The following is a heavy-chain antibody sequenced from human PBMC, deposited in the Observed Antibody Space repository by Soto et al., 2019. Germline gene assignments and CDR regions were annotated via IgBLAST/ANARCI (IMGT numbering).Heavy chain of an antibody. Sequence: LKISCKGSGYSFTTNWIAWVRQMPGKGLEWVGVIYFGDSDTRYSPSFQGQVTISVDKSITTAYLQWSSLKASDTAMYYCARHYHGFDYWGQGTPVTVSS. J-gene: IGHJ4*02. V-gene: IGHV5-51*01. CDR2: IYFGDSDT. CDR3: ARHYHGFDY. D-gene: IGHD3-16*02. CDR1: GYSFTTNW.